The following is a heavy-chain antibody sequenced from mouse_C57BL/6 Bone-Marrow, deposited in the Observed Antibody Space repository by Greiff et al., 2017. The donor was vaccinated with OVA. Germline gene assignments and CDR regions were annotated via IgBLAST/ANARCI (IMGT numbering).Heavy chain of an antibody. Sequence: VKLLESGGGLVQPGGSLKLSCAASGLDFSRYWMSWVRLAPGKGLEWIGEINPDSSTINYAPSLKDKFIISRDNAKNTLYLQMSKVRSEDTALYYCARHDYGSSDWYFDVWGTGTSVTVSS. CDR3: ARHDYGSSDWYFDV. CDR1: GLDFSRYW. J-gene: IGHJ1*03. V-gene: IGHV4-1*01. CDR2: INPDSSTI. D-gene: IGHD1-1*01.